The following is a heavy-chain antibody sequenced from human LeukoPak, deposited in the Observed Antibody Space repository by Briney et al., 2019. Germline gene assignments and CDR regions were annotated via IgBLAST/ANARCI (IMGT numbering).Heavy chain of an antibody. CDR2: ISWNSGSI. D-gene: IGHD3/OR15-3a*01. V-gene: IGHV3-9*01. Sequence: GRSLRLSCAASGFTFDDYAMHWVRQAPGKGLEWVSGISWNSGSIGYADSVKGRFTISRDNAKNSLYLQMNSLRAEDTALYYCAKDMAGGLVPLFDYWGQGTLVTVSS. CDR3: AKDMAGGLVPLFDY. CDR1: GFTFDDYA. J-gene: IGHJ4*02.